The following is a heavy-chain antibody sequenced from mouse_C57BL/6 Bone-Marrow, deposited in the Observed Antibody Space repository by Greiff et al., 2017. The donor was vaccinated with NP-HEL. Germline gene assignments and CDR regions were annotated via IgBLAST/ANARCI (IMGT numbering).Heavy chain of an antibody. CDR3: ARPYYDYDGFAY. CDR2: INPNNGGT. CDR1: GYTFTDYY. Sequence: EVQLQQSGPELVKPGASVKISCKASGYTFTDYYMNWVKQSHGQSLEWIGDINPNNGGTSYNQKFKGKATLTVDKSSSTSYMELRSLTSEDSAVYYCARPYYDYDGFAYWGQGTLVTVSA. J-gene: IGHJ3*01. D-gene: IGHD2-4*01. V-gene: IGHV1-26*01.